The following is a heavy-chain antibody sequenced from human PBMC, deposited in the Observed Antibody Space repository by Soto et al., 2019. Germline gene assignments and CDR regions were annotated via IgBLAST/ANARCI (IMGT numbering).Heavy chain of an antibody. D-gene: IGHD6-19*01. CDR2: IIPSFGTA. CDR3: ARGGGIAVGGAGYYYGMDV. Sequence: QVQLVQSGAEVKKPGSSVTVSCKASGGTFSSYAISWVRQAPGQGLEWMGGIIPSFGTANYAQKFQGRVTITADESTSTAYMEVSSLRSEDTVVLCCARGGGIAVGGAGYYYGMDVWGQGTTVTVSS. CDR1: GGTFSSYA. J-gene: IGHJ6*02. V-gene: IGHV1-69*01.